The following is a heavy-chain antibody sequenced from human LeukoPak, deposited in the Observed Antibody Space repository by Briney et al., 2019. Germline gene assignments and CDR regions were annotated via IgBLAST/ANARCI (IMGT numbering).Heavy chain of an antibody. Sequence: GASVKVSCKASGGTFSSYAISWVRQAPGQGLEWMGGIIPIFGTANYAQKFQGRVTITADESTSTAYMELSSLRSEDTAVYYCAREYQLLKTWFDPWGQGTLVTVSS. CDR1: GGTFSSYA. CDR2: IIPIFGTA. V-gene: IGHV1-69*13. D-gene: IGHD2-2*01. J-gene: IGHJ5*02. CDR3: AREYQLLKTWFDP.